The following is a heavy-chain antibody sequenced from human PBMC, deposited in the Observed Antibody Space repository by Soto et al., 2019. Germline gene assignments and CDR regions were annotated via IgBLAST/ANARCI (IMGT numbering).Heavy chain of an antibody. Sequence: EAQVVESGGGLVQPGGALRLSCEASGFTFISYSMNWVRQAPGKGLQWVSYISSSSTIIKYADSVKGRFTISRDNDKTAVFLEMNSLRAEDTAVYYCARDGRYNDLWRPSWFDPWGQGTRVTVSS. CDR1: GFTFISYS. V-gene: IGHV3-48*01. CDR3: ARDGRYNDLWRPSWFDP. J-gene: IGHJ5*02. CDR2: ISSSSTII. D-gene: IGHD3-3*01.